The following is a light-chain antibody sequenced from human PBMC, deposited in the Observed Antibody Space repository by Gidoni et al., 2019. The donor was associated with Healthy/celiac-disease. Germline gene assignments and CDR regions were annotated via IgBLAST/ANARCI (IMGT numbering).Light chain of an antibody. CDR2: QDS. J-gene: IGLJ1*01. V-gene: IGLV3-1*01. CDR3: QAWDSSTAV. CDR1: KLGDKY. Sequence: SYQLTQPPSVSVSPGQTTSITCSADKLGDKYACWYQQNPGPSPVLVIYQDSKRPSGIPGRFSGSNTWNTATLTISETQAMDEADYYCQAWDSSTAVFGTGTKVTVL.